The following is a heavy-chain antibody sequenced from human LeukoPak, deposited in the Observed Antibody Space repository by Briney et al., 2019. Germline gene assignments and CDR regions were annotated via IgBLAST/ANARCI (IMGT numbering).Heavy chain of an antibody. Sequence: GGSLRLYCAASGFTFSSYGMHWVRQAPGKGLEWVAVISYDGSNKYYADSVKGRFTISRDNSKNTLYLQMNSLRAEDTAVYYCAKGYCGGDCYRHFDYWGQGTLVTVSS. V-gene: IGHV3-30*18. CDR3: AKGYCGGDCYRHFDY. D-gene: IGHD2-21*02. CDR1: GFTFSSYG. CDR2: ISYDGSNK. J-gene: IGHJ4*02.